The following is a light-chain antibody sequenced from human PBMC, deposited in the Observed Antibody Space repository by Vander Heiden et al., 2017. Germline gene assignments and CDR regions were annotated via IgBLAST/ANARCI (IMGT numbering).Light chain of an antibody. CDR2: GDS. CDR1: TSVVGGYNY. J-gene: IGLJ3*02. Sequence: QSALPQPRSLSGSPGLSAPVPCPATTSVVGGYNYVSFYQQHPGNAPQLIIYGDSKRPCGGRDRFSGSKAGKAAGLTISGREAEEEADYYWWSNAGSNALVFGGGTKLTVL. V-gene: IGLV2-11*01. CDR3: WSNAGSNALV.